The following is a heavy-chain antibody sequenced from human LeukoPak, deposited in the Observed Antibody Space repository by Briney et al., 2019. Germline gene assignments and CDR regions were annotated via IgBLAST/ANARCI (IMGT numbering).Heavy chain of an antibody. CDR1: GGSISSYY. D-gene: IGHD5-18*01. CDR2: IYYSGST. V-gene: IGHV4-59*01. Sequence: SETLSLTCTVSGGSISSYYWSWIRQPPGKGLEWIGYIYYSGSTNYNPSLKSRVTISVDTSKNQFSLKLSSVTAADTAVYYCARGLTNSYGYYYYYYMDVWGKGTTVTISS. J-gene: IGHJ6*03. CDR3: ARGLTNSYGYYYYYYMDV.